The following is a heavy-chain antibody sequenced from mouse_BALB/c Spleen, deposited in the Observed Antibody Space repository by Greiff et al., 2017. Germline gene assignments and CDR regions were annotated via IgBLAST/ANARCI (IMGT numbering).Heavy chain of an antibody. Sequence: VQLQQSGAELVRSGASVKLSCPASGFNIKDYYMHWVKQRPEQGLEWIGWIDPENGDTEYAPKFQGKATMTADTSSNTAYLQLSSLTSEDTAVYYCNAWGGNYCPLDYWGQGTTLTVSS. J-gene: IGHJ2*01. CDR1: GFNIKDYY. V-gene: IGHV14-4*02. D-gene: IGHD2-1*01. CDR2: IDPENGDT. CDR3: NAWGGNYCPLDY.